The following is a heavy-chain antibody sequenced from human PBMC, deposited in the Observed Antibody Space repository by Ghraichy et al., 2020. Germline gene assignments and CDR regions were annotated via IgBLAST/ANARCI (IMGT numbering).Heavy chain of an antibody. CDR2: INHSGST. CDR1: VGSFSGYY. J-gene: IGHJ5*02. CDR3: ARAQLLHNWFDP. D-gene: IGHD2-2*01. V-gene: IGHV4-34*01. Sequence: SQTLSLTCAVYVGSFSGYYWSWIRQPPGKGLEWIGEINHSGSTNYNPSLKSRVTVSVDTSKNQFSLTLNSVTAADAGLYFCARAQLLHNWFDPWGQGTLVTVSS.